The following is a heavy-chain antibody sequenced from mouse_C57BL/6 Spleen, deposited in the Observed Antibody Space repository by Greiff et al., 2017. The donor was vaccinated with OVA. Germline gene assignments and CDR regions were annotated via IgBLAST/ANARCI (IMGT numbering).Heavy chain of an antibody. CDR1: GYTFTSYW. Sequence: QVQLQQPGTELVKPGAPVKLSCKASGYTFTSYWMHWVKQRLGQGLEWIGNIKPSNGGTNYNEKFKSKATQTVDKSASTAYMQLSIMTSEDPAVYCYARHDCSYAMDYWGQGTSVTVSS. CDR2: IKPSNGGT. J-gene: IGHJ4*01. V-gene: IGHV1-53*01. CDR3: ARHDCSYAMDY. D-gene: IGHD2-4*01.